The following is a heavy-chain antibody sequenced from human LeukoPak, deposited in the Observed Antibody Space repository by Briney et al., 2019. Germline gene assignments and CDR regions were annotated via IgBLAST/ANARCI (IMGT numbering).Heavy chain of an antibody. D-gene: IGHD4-11*01. CDR3: ARDRSNSDF. CDR1: GYKFMTFG. Sequence: GASVKVSCRTSGYKFMTFGISWVRQAPGQGLEWMGWIRADKGKTDYAQKFQDRVTLTIDTSTSTAYMELRSLTSDDTATYYCARDRSNSDFCGQGTPVTVS. CDR2: IRADKGKT. J-gene: IGHJ4*02. V-gene: IGHV1-18*01.